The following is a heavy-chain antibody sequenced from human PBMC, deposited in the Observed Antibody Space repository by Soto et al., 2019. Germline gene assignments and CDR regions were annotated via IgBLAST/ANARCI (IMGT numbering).Heavy chain of an antibody. Sequence: ASVKVSCKASGYTFTTYGIAWVRQAPGQGLEWMGWISASNGNTNYAQKFQGRVTITRDTSASTAYMELSSLRSEDTAVYCCARGLGVYHPPFDYWGQGTLVPVSS. V-gene: IGHV1-18*01. D-gene: IGHD3-16*02. CDR1: GYTFTTYG. CDR2: ISASNGNT. J-gene: IGHJ4*02. CDR3: ARGLGVYHPPFDY.